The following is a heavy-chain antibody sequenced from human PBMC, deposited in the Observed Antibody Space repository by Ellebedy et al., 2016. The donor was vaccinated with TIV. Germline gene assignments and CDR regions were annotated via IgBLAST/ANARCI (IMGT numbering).Heavy chain of an antibody. V-gene: IGHV1-8*01. CDR2: MNPSSGNT. Sequence: AASVKVSCKASGYTFTSYDINWVRQATGQGLEWMGWMNPSSGNTGYAQKIQGRATMTRNTSISTAYMELSSLRSEDTAMYYCARGSKPFDPWGQGTLVTVSS. CDR1: GYTFTSYD. CDR3: ARGSKPFDP. J-gene: IGHJ5*02.